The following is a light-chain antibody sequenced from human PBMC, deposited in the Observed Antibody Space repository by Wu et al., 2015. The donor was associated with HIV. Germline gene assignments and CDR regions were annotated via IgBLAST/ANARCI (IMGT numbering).Light chain of an antibody. CDR3: QQYNSTPRT. V-gene: IGKV3-20*01. J-gene: IGKJ1*01. Sequence: EIVLTQSPATLSLSPGERATLSCRASQSISNYLAWYQQRPGQAPRLLISGTSSRAAGVQTGSVAGGSGTDLTLTISRLEPEDSAVYFCQQYNSTPRTFGRGDQG. CDR1: QSISNY. CDR2: GTS.